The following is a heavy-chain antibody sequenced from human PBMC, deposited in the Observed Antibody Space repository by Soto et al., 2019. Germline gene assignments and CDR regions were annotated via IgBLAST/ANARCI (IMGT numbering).Heavy chain of an antibody. V-gene: IGHV1-8*01. Sequence: ASVKVSCTASGYTFTSYDINWVRQATGQGLEWMGRMNPNSGNTGYAQKFQGRVTMTRNTSISTAYMELSSLRSEDTAVYYCARGRDFDWLRGDFDYWGQGALVTVSS. CDR1: GYTFTSYD. CDR3: ARGRDFDWLRGDFDY. D-gene: IGHD3-9*01. J-gene: IGHJ4*02. CDR2: MNPNSGNT.